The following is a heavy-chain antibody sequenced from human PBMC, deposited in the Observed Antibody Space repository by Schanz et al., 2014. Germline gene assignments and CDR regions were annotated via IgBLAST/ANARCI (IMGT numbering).Heavy chain of an antibody. CDR2: INVGNGNM. J-gene: IGHJ6*02. CDR3: ARDLTVDTGYVVRYYYYGMDV. CDR1: GYTFTSYS. Sequence: QVQLVQSGAEAKKPGASVKVSCKASGYTFTSYSIHWVRQAPGQGLEWMGWINVGNGNMKYSQKFQGRVTITRDTPASTAYMELTSLRSEDTAVYFCARDLTVDTGYVVRYYYYGMDVWGQGTTVTVSS. V-gene: IGHV1-3*01. D-gene: IGHD5-12*01.